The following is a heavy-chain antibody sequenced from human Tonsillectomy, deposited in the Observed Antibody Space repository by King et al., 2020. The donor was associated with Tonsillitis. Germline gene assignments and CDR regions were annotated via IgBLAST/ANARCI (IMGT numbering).Heavy chain of an antibody. J-gene: IGHJ4*02. CDR3: ARDDYGDYEGLGYFVY. V-gene: IGHV3-30-3*01. Sequence: VQLVESGGGVVQPGRSLRLSCAASGFTFSSYAMHWVRQAPGKGLEWVAVISYDGSNKYYADSVKGRFTISRDNSKNTLYLQMNSLRAEDTAVYYRARDDYGDYEGLGYFVYWGQGTLVTVSS. D-gene: IGHD4-17*01. CDR1: GFTFSSYA. CDR2: ISYDGSNK.